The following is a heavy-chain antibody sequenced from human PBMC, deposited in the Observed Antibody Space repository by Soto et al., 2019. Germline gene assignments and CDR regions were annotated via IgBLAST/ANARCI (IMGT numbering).Heavy chain of an antibody. J-gene: IGHJ5*02. CDR3: ARSPLASPPSWVDP. Sequence: ASVKVSCKASGYRFSGYGISWARLAPGQGLEWMGWISGHTAKTQYSEKFQGRVTVTADTSTTTAFMELRSLGPDDTAVYFCARSPLASPPSWVDPWGPGTLVTVSS. CDR1: GYRFSGYG. V-gene: IGHV1-18*04. CDR2: ISGHTAKT.